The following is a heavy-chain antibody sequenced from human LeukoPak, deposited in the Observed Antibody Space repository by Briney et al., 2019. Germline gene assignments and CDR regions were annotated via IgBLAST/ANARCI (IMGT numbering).Heavy chain of an antibody. Sequence: SETLSLTCTVSGGSISRYYWSWIRQPPGKGLEWIGNIYYSGSTNYNPSLKSRVTISVDTSKNQFSLKLSSVTAADTAVYYCARSFKQWLAPYYFDYWGQGTLVTVSS. CDR3: ARSFKQWLAPYYFDY. J-gene: IGHJ4*02. CDR2: IYYSGST. D-gene: IGHD6-19*01. V-gene: IGHV4-59*01. CDR1: GGSISRYY.